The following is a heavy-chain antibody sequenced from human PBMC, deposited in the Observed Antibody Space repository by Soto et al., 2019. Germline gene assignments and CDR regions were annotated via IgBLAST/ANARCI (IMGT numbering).Heavy chain of an antibody. D-gene: IGHD3-10*01. CDR2: IYYSGST. CDR1: DGSVSSGSYY. CDR3: ARAPRGNYGYPSYFDY. V-gene: IGHV4-61*01. Sequence: PSETLSLTCIVSDGSVSSGSYYWSWIRQPTGKGLEWIGYIYYSGSTNYNPSLKSRVTISVDTSKNQFSLKLSSVTAADTAVYYCARAPRGNYGYPSYFDYWGQGTLVTVSS. J-gene: IGHJ4*02.